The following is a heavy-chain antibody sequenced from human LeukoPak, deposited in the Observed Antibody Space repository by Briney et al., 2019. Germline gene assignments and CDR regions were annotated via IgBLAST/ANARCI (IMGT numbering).Heavy chain of an antibody. CDR2: ISYDGSNK. D-gene: IGHD1-26*01. CDR3: AREYGGSYYIVY. J-gene: IGHJ4*02. V-gene: IGHV3-30*14. CDR1: GFTFSSYA. Sequence: GGSLRLSCAASGFTFSSYAMHWVRQAPGKGLEWVAVISYDGSNKYYADSVKGRFTISRDSSRNTLYLQMNTLRAEDTAVYFCAREYGGSYYIVYWGQGALVTVSS.